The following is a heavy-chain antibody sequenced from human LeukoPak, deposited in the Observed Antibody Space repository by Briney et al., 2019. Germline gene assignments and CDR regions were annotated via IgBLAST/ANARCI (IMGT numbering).Heavy chain of an antibody. CDR2: IYYSGST. D-gene: IGHD3-10*01. CDR3: ARGMAFGELLGPYYYYYYMDV. CDR1: GGSISSYY. V-gene: IGHV4-59*12. Sequence: PSETLSLTCTVSGGSISSYYWSWIRQPPGKGLEWIGYIYYSGSTNYNPSLKSRVTISVDTSKNQFSLKLSSVTAADTAVYYCARGMAFGELLGPYYYYYYMDVWGKGTTVTISS. J-gene: IGHJ6*03.